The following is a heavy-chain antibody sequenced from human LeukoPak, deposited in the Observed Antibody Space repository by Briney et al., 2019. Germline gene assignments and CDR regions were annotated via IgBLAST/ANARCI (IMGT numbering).Heavy chain of an antibody. CDR2: IWYDGSNK. CDR3: ARDLGYYYGSGRKYDY. D-gene: IGHD3-10*01. Sequence: GGSLRLSCAASGFTFSSYGMHWVRQAPGKGLEWVAVIWYDGSNKYYADSVKGRFTISRDNAKNSLYLQMNSLRAEDTAVYYCARDLGYYYGSGRKYDYWGQGTLVTVSS. V-gene: IGHV3-33*01. J-gene: IGHJ4*02. CDR1: GFTFSSYG.